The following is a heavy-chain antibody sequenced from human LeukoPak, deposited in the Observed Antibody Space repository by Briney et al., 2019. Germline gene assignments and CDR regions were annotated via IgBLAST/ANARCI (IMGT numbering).Heavy chain of an antibody. CDR3: ARDDPTYYYDSSGYSAY. CDR1: GYTFTGYY. J-gene: IGHJ4*02. CDR2: INPNSGGT. Sequence: LRASVKVSCKASGYTFTGYYMHWVRQAPGQGLEWMGWINPNSGGTNYAQKFQGRVTMTRDTSISTAYMEPSRLRSDDTAVYYCARDDPTYYYDSSGYSAYWGQGTLVTVSS. D-gene: IGHD3-22*01. V-gene: IGHV1-2*02.